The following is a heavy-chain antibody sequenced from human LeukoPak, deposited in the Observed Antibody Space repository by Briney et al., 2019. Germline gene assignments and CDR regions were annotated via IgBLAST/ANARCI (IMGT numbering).Heavy chain of an antibody. Sequence: ASVKVPCKASGGTFSSYAISWVRQAPGQGLEWMGGIIPIFGTANYAQKFQGRVTITADESTSTAYMELSSLRSEDTAVYYCAREPDIPYCSSTSCFYGMDVWGQGTTVTVSS. CDR1: GGTFSSYA. J-gene: IGHJ6*02. D-gene: IGHD2-2*01. CDR2: IIPIFGTA. CDR3: AREPDIPYCSSTSCFYGMDV. V-gene: IGHV1-69*13.